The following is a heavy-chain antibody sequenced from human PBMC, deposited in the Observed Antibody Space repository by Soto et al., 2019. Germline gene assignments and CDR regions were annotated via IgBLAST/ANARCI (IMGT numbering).Heavy chain of an antibody. CDR2: ISSSSRIT. CDR3: ARDLDIVVAPGAYGMDV. V-gene: IGHV3-48*02. J-gene: IGHJ6*02. Sequence: GGSLRLSCAASGFIFRSYSLNWVRQVPGKGLEWLSYISSSSRITYYADSVKGRFTVSRDNAKNSLYLQMNSLRDEDTAVYYCARDLDIVVAPGAYGMDVWGQGTTVTVSS. D-gene: IGHD2-2*03. CDR1: GFIFRSYS.